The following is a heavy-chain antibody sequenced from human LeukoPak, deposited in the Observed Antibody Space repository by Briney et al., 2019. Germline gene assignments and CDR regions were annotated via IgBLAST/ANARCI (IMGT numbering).Heavy chain of an antibody. CDR2: INPNSGGT. J-gene: IGHJ4*02. CDR3: ARDQRNSGSYRFEY. D-gene: IGHD1-26*01. Sequence: ASVKVSCKASGYTFTGYYMHWVRQAPGQGLEWMGWINPNSGGTNYAQKFQGRVAMTRDTSISTAYMELTSLTSDDTAVYYCARDQRNSGSYRFEYWGQGTLVTVSS. V-gene: IGHV1-2*02. CDR1: GYTFTGYY.